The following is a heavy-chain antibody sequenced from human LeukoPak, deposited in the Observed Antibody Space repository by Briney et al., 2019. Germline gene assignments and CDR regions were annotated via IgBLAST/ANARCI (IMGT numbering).Heavy chain of an antibody. CDR3: ARGHTAVTRHFDF. J-gene: IGHJ4*02. CDR2: ISSGSSAI. Sequence: GGSLRLSCEASGFPFTTYSMTWVRQAPGKGLEWVSIISSGSSAIFSADALKGRFTISRDDAKNLLYLDMNSRRAEDTAVYYCARGHTAVTRHFDFWGQGTLVTVSS. D-gene: IGHD4-17*01. V-gene: IGHV3-21*01. CDR1: GFPFTTYS.